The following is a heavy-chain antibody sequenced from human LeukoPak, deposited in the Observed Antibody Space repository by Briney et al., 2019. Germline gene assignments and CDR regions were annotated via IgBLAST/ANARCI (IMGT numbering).Heavy chain of an antibody. CDR1: GYTFTGYY. CDR2: INPNSGGT. V-gene: IGHV1-2*02. CDR3: ARGGSIAAAVAY. Sequence: ASVKVSCMASGYTFTGYYMHWVRQAPGQGLEGMGWINPNSGGTNYAQKFQGRVTMTRDTSISTAYMELSRLRSGDTAVYYCARGGSIAAAVAYWGQGTLVTVSS. D-gene: IGHD6-13*01. J-gene: IGHJ4*02.